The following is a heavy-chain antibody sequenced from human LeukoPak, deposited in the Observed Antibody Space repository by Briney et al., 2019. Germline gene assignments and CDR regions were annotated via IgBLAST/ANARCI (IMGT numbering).Heavy chain of an antibody. CDR1: GFTFSNYA. CDR3: AKDATYYYGSGTRGYFDY. D-gene: IGHD3-10*01. J-gene: IGHJ4*02. V-gene: IGHV3-23*01. Sequence: GGSLRLSCAASGFTFSNYAMSWVRQAPGKGLEWVSVISGSGGSTHYPDSVKGRFTISRDNSNNTLYLQMNSLRAGDTALYYCAKDATYYYGSGTRGYFDYWGQGTLVTVSS. CDR2: ISGSGGST.